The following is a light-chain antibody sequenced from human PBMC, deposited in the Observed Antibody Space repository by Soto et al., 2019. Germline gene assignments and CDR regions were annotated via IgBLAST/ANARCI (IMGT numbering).Light chain of an antibody. CDR3: QSYDTSLSGML. J-gene: IGLJ2*01. Sequence: QSVLTQPPSVSGAPGQRVTISCTGTSSNIGARYDVHWYQQLPGTAPKLLIYGNNYRPSGGPDRFSGSRSDTSASLAITGLQAEDEADYYCQSYDTSLSGMLFGGGTKVTVL. CDR1: SSNIGARYD. CDR2: GNN. V-gene: IGLV1-40*01.